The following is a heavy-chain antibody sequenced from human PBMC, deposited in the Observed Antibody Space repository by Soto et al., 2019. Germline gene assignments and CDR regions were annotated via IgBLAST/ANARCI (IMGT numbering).Heavy chain of an antibody. V-gene: IGHV1-8*01. D-gene: IGHD6-19*01. CDR3: ARGAVAHGWFDP. J-gene: IGHJ5*02. Sequence: ASVKVSCKASGYTFTSYDINWVRQATGQGLEWMGWMNPNSGNTGYAQKFQGRVTMTRNTSISTAYMELSSLRSEDTAVYYCARGAVAHGWFDPWGQGTLVTVSS. CDR2: MNPNSGNT. CDR1: GYTFTSYD.